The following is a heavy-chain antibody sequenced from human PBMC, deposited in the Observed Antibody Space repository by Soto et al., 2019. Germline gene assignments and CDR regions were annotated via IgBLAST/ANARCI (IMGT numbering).Heavy chain of an antibody. CDR2: IFYSGST. CDR3: AASCVACGGFNYYGMDV. CDR1: GGSISSSSYY. Sequence: SETLSLTCTVSGGSISSSSYYWGWIRQPPGKGLEWIGSIFYSGSTYYNPSLKSRVTISVDTSKNQFSLKLSSVTAADTAMYYCAASCVACGGFNYYGMDVWGQGTTVTVSS. V-gene: IGHV4-39*01. D-gene: IGHD2-21*01. J-gene: IGHJ6*02.